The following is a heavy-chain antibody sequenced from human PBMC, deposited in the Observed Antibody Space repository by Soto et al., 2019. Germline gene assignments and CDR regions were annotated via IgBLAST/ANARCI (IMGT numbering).Heavy chain of an antibody. Sequence: QVQVVESGGGVVQPGTSLRLSCAASGFTFNNYGMHWVRLAPGKGLEWVAVIWYDASHKYYADSVKGRFTISRDNSKNTLYLQMSSLRGEDTAVYYCARDKTFGGTIGSAFDSWGQGTLVTVSS. J-gene: IGHJ4*02. D-gene: IGHD3-16*01. V-gene: IGHV3-33*01. CDR3: ARDKTFGGTIGSAFDS. CDR1: GFTFNNYG. CDR2: IWYDASHK.